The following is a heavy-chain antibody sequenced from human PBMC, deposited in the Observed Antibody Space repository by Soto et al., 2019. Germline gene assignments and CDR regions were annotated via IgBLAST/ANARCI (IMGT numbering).Heavy chain of an antibody. CDR2: ISGTTGHA. Sequence: EVQILESGGGLVQPGGSLRLSCAASGFPFSNYAMAWVRQAPGKGLEWVSAISGTTGHAFYADSVKDRFPISRDNSKNQLYLRMDSLRAEDAAVYHCARAPSEYIWGSYLRYYEYWGQGTLVTVSS. V-gene: IGHV3-23*01. CDR3: ARAPSEYIWGSYLRYYEY. D-gene: IGHD3-16*01. CDR1: GFPFSNYA. J-gene: IGHJ4*02.